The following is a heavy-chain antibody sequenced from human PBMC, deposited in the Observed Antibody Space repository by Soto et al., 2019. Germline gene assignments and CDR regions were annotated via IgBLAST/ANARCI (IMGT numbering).Heavy chain of an antibody. Sequence: PGVSLRLSCAASGFTFSSYGMHWVRQAPGKGLEWVAVISYDGSNKYYADSVKGRFTISRDNSKNTLYLQMNSLRAEDTAVYYCANGPGGAGQYYYGMDVWGQGTTVTVSS. CDR2: ISYDGSNK. CDR3: ANGPGGAGQYYYGMDV. CDR1: GFTFSSYG. J-gene: IGHJ6*02. V-gene: IGHV3-30*18. D-gene: IGHD6-19*01.